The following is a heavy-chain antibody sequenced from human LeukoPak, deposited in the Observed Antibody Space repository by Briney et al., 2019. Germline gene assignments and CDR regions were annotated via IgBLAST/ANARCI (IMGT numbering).Heavy chain of an antibody. V-gene: IGHV3-23*01. CDR3: AKALYGGHDY. J-gene: IGHJ4*02. CDR2: LSGNGNTI. CDR1: GFTFSTYA. D-gene: IGHD4-23*01. Sequence: GGSLRLSCAASGFTFSTYAMSCVRQAPGKGRECVSALSGNGNTIYYADSVKGRFTISRDNSKNTLSLQMNSLRAEDTAVYYCAKALYGGHDYWGQGTPVTVSS.